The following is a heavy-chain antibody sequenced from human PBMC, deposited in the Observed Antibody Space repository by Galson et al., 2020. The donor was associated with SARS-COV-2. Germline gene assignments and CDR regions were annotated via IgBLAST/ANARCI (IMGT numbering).Heavy chain of an antibody. CDR1: GFTFSNYG. CDR3: ATYSGETSN. Sequence: GSLRLSCAASGFTFSNYGMSWFRKAPGKGLERVSGIVAGGGFHTFYADSVKGRFTTSRDNSKNTLYLQMNSLRDEDTAIYYCATYSGETSNWGQGTLVTVSS. D-gene: IGHD2-21*01. CDR2: IVAGGGFHT. V-gene: IGHV3-23*01. J-gene: IGHJ4*02.